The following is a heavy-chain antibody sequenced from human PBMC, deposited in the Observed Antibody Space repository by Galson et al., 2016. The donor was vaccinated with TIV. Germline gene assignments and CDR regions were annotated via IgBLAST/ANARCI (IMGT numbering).Heavy chain of an antibody. V-gene: IGHV2-70*11. Sequence: PALVKPTQTLTLTCTFSGFSLNTDGMCVNWIRQPPGKALEWLARIDWDDDKSYSPSLKTRLTISKDTPKNQVVLTMTNMDPVETATYYCARISGYYDSSGHYIPRSFDFWGQGALVTVSS. D-gene: IGHD3-22*01. J-gene: IGHJ4*02. CDR2: IDWDDDK. CDR1: GFSLNTDGMC. CDR3: ARISGYYDSSGHYIPRSFDF.